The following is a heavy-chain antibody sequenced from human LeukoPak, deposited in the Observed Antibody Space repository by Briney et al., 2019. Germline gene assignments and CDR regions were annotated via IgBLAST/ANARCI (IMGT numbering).Heavy chain of an antibody. CDR1: GFTFSSYD. CDR2: IGTAGDT. V-gene: IGHV3-13*01. J-gene: IGHJ5*02. Sequence: PGGSLRLSCAASGFTFSSYDMHWVRQATGKGLEWVSAIGTAGDTYYPGSVKGRFTISRENAKNSLYLQMNNLRAGDTAVYFCARAGCSRNSCYRPDWWFDPWGQGTLVTVSS. D-gene: IGHD2-2*02. CDR3: ARAGCSRNSCYRPDWWFDP.